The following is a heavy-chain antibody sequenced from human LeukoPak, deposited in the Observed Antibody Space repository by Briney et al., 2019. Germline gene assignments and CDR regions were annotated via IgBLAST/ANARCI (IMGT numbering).Heavy chain of an antibody. Sequence: GASVKVSCKASGYTFTSYYMHWVRQAPGQGLEWMGIINPSGGSTSYAQKFQGRVTMARDTSTSTVYMELSSLRSEDTAVYYCARSDPAKLQFDYWGQGTLVTVSS. CDR1: GYTFTSYY. D-gene: IGHD1-7*01. J-gene: IGHJ4*02. CDR2: INPSGGST. CDR3: ARSDPAKLQFDY. V-gene: IGHV1-46*03.